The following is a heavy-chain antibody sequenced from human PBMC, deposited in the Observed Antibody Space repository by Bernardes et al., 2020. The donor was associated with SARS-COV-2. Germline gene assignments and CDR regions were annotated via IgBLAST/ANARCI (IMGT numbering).Heavy chain of an antibody. D-gene: IGHD2-21*02. V-gene: IGHV3-23*01. CDR3: ARGNYCHRVDCYSVFDF. CDR2: IGAGGGVR. J-gene: IGHJ4*02. Sequence: GGSLRLSCAASGFTFSSYAMIWVRQAPGKGPEFVSAIGAGGGVRNYADSVKGRFTISRDNSKNTVSLQMNSLRGEDTALYYCARGNYCHRVDCYSVFDFWGQGTLVTGSS. CDR1: GFTFSSYA.